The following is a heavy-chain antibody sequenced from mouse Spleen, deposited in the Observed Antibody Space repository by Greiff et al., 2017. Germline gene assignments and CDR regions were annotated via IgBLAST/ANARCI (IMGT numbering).Heavy chain of an antibody. V-gene: IGHV5-6*01. CDR2: ISSGGSYT. CDR1: GFTFSSYG. J-gene: IGHJ2*01. Sequence: VQLKESGGDLVKPGGSLKLSCAASGFTFSSYGMSWVRQTPDKRLEWVATISSGGSYTYYPDSVKGRFTISRDNAKNTLYLQMSSLKSEDTAMYYCASMITYFDYWGQGTTLTVSS. CDR3: ASMITYFDY. D-gene: IGHD2-4*01.